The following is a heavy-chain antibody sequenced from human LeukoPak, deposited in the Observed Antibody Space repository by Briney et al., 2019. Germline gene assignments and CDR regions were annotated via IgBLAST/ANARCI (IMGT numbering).Heavy chain of an antibody. Sequence: GGSLRLSCVASGLAFSSYSMHWVRQAPGEGLEWVGVISYDGSDEYYTDSVKGRFTISRDNSKNTVYPQMNSLRADDTAVYYCARDFTPEWFDIHWGQGTLVTVS. CDR2: ISYDGSDE. V-gene: IGHV3-30*04. CDR1: GLAFSSYS. D-gene: IGHD3-3*01. J-gene: IGHJ4*02. CDR3: ARDFTPEWFDIH.